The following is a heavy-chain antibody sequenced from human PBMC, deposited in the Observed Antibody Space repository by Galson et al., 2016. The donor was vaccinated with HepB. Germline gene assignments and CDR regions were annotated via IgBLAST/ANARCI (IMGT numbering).Heavy chain of an antibody. V-gene: IGHV3-7*03. CDR1: GFTFGNYW. J-gene: IGHJ4*02. CDR3: VRGMSYTLH. Sequence: SLRLSCAASGFTFGNYWMTWVRQTPGKGLEWVGIIREDGSEKNYADSVKGRFTISRDNARNSLYLQLSSLRVDDSALYYCVRGMSYTLHWGQGTLVTVSS. CDR2: IREDGSEK. D-gene: IGHD2-2*02.